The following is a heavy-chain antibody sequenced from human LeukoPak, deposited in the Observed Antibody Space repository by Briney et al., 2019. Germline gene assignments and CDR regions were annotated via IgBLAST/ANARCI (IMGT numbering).Heavy chain of an antibody. CDR3: ARGVAVAGTDY. V-gene: IGHV3-30*02. Sequence: SGGALRLSCAASGFTFSNYGMHWVRQAPGKGLEWVGFIRYDGRNKYYADFVKGRFTISRDNSKNTLYLQMNSLRAEDTAVYNCARGVAVAGTDYWGQGTLVTVSS. D-gene: IGHD6-19*01. CDR2: IRYDGRNK. J-gene: IGHJ4*02. CDR1: GFTFSNYG.